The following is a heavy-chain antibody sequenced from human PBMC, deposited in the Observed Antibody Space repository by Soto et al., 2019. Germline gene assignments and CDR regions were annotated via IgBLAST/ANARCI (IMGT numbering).Heavy chain of an antibody. CDR3: ARGLEDSSGYYYLGGAFDI. Sequence: SETLSVTWTVSGGSIGNGDYYWSLIRQPPGKGLEWIGYIYYSGSTYYNPSLKSRVTISVDTSKNQFSLKLSSVTAADTAVYYCARGLEDSSGYYYLGGAFDIWGQGTMVTVSS. V-gene: IGHV4-30-4*01. CDR1: GGSIGNGDYY. CDR2: IYYSGST. J-gene: IGHJ3*02. D-gene: IGHD3-22*01.